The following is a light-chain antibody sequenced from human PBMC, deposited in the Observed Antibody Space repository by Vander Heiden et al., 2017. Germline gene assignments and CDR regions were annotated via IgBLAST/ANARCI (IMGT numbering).Light chain of an antibody. CDR3: QAADSSGTWV. CDR2: KDS. Sequence: SYELTQPRSVSVSPGHTARITCCGDALPKQYAYWYQQKPGQAPVLVIYKDSERTSGIPERFSGSSSGRTVTLTISGVQAEDEADYYCQAADSSGTWVFGGGTKLTVL. V-gene: IGLV3-25*03. J-gene: IGLJ3*02. CDR1: ALPKQY.